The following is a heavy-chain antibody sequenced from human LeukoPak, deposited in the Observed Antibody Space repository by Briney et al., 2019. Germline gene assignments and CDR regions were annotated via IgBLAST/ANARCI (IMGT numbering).Heavy chain of an antibody. V-gene: IGHV1-46*01. CDR3: ARVPRDGYITHPHFDY. CDR2: INPSGGST. D-gene: IGHD5-24*01. J-gene: IGHJ4*02. Sequence: GASVKVSCKASGYTFTSYYMHWVRQAPGQGLEWMGIINPSGGSTSYAQKFQGRVTMTRDTSTSTVYMELSSLRSEDTAVYYCARVPRDGYITHPHFDYWGQGTLVTVSS. CDR1: GYTFTSYY.